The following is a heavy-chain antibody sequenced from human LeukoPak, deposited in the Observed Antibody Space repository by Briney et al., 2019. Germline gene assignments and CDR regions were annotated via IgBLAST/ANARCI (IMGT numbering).Heavy chain of an antibody. D-gene: IGHD3-10*01. CDR2: IIPIFGTA. CDR1: GGTFISYA. CDR3: ATLWFGELPFYFDY. Sequence: GASVKVSCKASGGTFISYAISWVRQAPGQGLEWMGGIIPIFGTANYAQKFQGRVTITADESTSTAYMELSSLRSEDTAVYYCATLWFGELPFYFDYWGQGTLVTVSS. V-gene: IGHV1-69*13. J-gene: IGHJ4*02.